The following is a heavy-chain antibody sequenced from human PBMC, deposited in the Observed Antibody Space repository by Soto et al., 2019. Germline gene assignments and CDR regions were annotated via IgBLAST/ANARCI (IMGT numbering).Heavy chain of an antibody. Sequence: EVQLVESGGGLVQPGGSLRLSCAASGFTFSSYSMNWVRQAPGKGLEWVSYISSSSSTIYYADSVKGRFTISRDNAKNSLYLQMNSLRDEDTAVYYCARDNNPPCPRYYAFWSGYFYYYGMDVWGQGTTVTVSS. CDR1: GFTFSSYS. J-gene: IGHJ6*02. D-gene: IGHD3-3*01. CDR3: ARDNNPPCPRYYAFWSGYFYYYGMDV. CDR2: ISSSSSTI. V-gene: IGHV3-48*02.